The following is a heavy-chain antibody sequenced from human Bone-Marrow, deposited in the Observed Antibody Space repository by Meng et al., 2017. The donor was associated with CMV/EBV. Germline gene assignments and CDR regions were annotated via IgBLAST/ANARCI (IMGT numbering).Heavy chain of an antibody. CDR2: IRSETYGATT. J-gene: IGHJ6*02. Sequence: GGFLRLSCTVSGFTFGDYAMSWVRQAPGKGLEWVGFIRSETYGATTEYAASVKGRCTISRDDSKSIAYLQMNSLKIEDTALYYCTRDLMDVWGQGTTVTVSS. V-gene: IGHV3-49*04. CDR3: TRDLMDV. CDR1: GFTFGDYA.